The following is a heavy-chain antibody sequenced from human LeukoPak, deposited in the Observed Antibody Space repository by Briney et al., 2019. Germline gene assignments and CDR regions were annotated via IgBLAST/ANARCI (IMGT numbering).Heavy chain of an antibody. J-gene: IGHJ4*02. CDR3: AKDSPGIYGSGSYRFDY. D-gene: IGHD3-10*01. V-gene: IGHV3-30*02. CDR1: GFTFSSYG. Sequence: PGGSLRLSCAASGFTFSSYGMHWVRQAPGKGLEWVAFIRYDGSNKYYADSVKGRFTISRDNSKNTLYLQRNSLRAEDTAVYYCAKDSPGIYGSGSYRFDYWGQGTLVTVSS. CDR2: IRYDGSNK.